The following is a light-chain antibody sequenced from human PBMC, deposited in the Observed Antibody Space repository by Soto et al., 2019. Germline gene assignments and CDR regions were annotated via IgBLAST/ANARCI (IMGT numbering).Light chain of an antibody. J-gene: IGKJ4*01. CDR1: QSLSTNS. CDR3: QHYVTWPLT. CDR2: AAS. V-gene: IGKV3-20*01. Sequence: EIVLTQSPGTLSLSPGERATLSCRASQSLSTNSLAWYQQKPGQTPRLLIYAASTRDTDIPDRFNGSGSGTDFALTISSLQSEDFAVYYCQHYVTWPLTFGGGTKVE.